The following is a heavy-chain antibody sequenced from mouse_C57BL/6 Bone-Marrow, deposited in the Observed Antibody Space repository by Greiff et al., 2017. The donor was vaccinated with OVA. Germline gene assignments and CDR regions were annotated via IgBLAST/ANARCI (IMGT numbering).Heavy chain of an antibody. V-gene: IGHV14-2*01. CDR2: IDPEDGET. J-gene: IGHJ2*01. CDR3: ASRGVITTVVVDY. CDR1: GFNIKDYN. D-gene: IGHD1-1*01. Sequence: VQLQQSGAELVKPGASVKLSCTASGFNIKDYNMHWVKQRTEQGLEWIGRIDPEDGETKYAPNFQGKATITADTSSNTAYLQLSSLTSEDTAVYYCASRGVITTVVVDYWGQGTTLTVSS.